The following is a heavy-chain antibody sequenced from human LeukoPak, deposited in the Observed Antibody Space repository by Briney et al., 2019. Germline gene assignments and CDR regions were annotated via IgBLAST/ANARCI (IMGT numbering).Heavy chain of an antibody. J-gene: IGHJ3*02. V-gene: IGHV4-59*08. D-gene: IGHD3-9*01. CDR1: GGSISSYY. CDR2: IYYSGST. CDR3: ARQGYDILTGYIDAFDI. Sequence: SETVSLTCTVSGGSISSYYWSWIRQPPGKGLEWIGYIYYSGSTNNNPPLKSRVTISIDTSKNQFSLKLRSVTAADTAIYYCARQGYDILTGYIDAFDIWGQGTMVTVSS.